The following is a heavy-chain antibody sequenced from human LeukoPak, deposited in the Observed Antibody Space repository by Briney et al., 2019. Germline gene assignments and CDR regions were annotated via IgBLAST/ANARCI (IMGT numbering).Heavy chain of an antibody. D-gene: IGHD4-17*01. CDR3: ARDLTYGYYYYMDV. J-gene: IGHJ6*03. CDR2: ISSTGGTT. Sequence: GGSLRLSCAASGITFSSYGMSWVRQAPGKGLEWVSSISSTGGTTYYADSVKGRFTISRDNSKNTLYLQMNSLRAEDTAVYYCARDLTYGYYYYMDVWGKGTTVTVSS. V-gene: IGHV3-23*01. CDR1: GITFSSYG.